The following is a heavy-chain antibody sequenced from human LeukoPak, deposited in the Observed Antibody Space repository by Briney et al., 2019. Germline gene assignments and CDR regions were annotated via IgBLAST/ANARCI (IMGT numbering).Heavy chain of an antibody. Sequence: GSLRLSCAASGFSFSNYAMSWVRQAPGKGLDWVSVISGYGPSTYYADSVKGRFTISRDNSKNTLYLQMNSLKTEDTAVYYCARGPLVWYYYYYMDVWGKGTTVTVSS. CDR3: ARGPLVWYYYYYMDV. D-gene: IGHD6-6*01. V-gene: IGHV3-23*01. CDR2: ISGYGPST. CDR1: GFSFSNYA. J-gene: IGHJ6*03.